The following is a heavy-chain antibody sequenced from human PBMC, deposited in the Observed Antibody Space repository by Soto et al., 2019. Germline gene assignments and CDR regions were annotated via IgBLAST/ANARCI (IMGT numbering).Heavy chain of an antibody. D-gene: IGHD3-22*01. J-gene: IGHJ6*02. V-gene: IGHV3-30*03. CDR2: ILYDGSNK. CDR3: ARDSSGYYSIVGYYYGMDV. CDR1: GFTFSSYG. Sequence: GGSLRLSCAASGFTFSSYGMHWVRQAPGKGLEWVAVILYDGSNKYYADSVKGRFTISRDNSKNTLYLQMNSLRAEDTAVYYCARDSSGYYSIVGYYYGMDVWGQGTTVTVSS.